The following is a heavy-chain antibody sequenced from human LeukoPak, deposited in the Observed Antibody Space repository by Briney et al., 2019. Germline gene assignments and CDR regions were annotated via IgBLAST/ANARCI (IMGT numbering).Heavy chain of an antibody. J-gene: IGHJ4*02. CDR3: AKGFTVTTYGWGVDY. Sequence: GGSLRLSCAASAFTFSNYAMSWVRQAPGKGLEWVSGISGSGGSTYHADSVKGRFTISRDNSKNTLYLQINSLRAEDTAVYYCAKGFTVTTYGWGVDYWGQGTLVTVSS. CDR2: ISGSGGST. CDR1: AFTFSNYA. V-gene: IGHV3-23*01. D-gene: IGHD4-17*01.